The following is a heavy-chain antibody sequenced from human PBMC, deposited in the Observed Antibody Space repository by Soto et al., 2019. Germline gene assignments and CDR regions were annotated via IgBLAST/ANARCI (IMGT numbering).Heavy chain of an antibody. V-gene: IGHV4-59*01. CDR1: GGSISSYY. CDR2: IYYSGST. D-gene: IGHD6-13*01. CDR3: ASSSPACMDV. Sequence: QVQLQESGPGLVKPSETLSLTCTVSGGSISSYYWSWIRQPPGKGLEWIGYIYYSGSTNYNPSLKSRVTISVDTSKNQFALKLSSVTAADTAVYYCASSSPACMDVWGQGTTVTVSS. J-gene: IGHJ6*01.